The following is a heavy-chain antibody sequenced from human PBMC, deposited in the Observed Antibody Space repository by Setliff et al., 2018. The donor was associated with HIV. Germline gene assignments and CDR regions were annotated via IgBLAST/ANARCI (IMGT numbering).Heavy chain of an antibody. CDR1: GFTFGDYA. CDR2: IRSKAYGGTT. Sequence: PGGSLRLSCTASGFTFGDYAMSWVRQAPGKGLEWVGFIRSKAYGGTTEYAASVKGRFTISRDDSKSIAYLQMNSLKTEDTAMYYCSARYSYGPQFDYWGQGTLVTVSS. D-gene: IGHD5-18*01. V-gene: IGHV3-49*04. CDR3: SARYSYGPQFDY. J-gene: IGHJ4*02.